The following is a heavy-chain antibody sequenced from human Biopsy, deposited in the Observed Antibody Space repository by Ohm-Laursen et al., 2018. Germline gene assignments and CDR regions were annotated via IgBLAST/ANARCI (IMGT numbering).Heavy chain of an antibody. CDR1: GGSIKSYY. D-gene: IGHD7-27*01. CDR3: ARLTGDPSY. Sequence: SDTLSLTCTVSGGSIKSYYWNWIRQSPGKGLEWIGFIYYTGHTNYNPSLKSRATISVDMSKNQFSLKVISVTAADTAVYYCARLTGDPSYWGQGILVTVSS. CDR2: IYYTGHT. V-gene: IGHV4-59*07. J-gene: IGHJ4*02.